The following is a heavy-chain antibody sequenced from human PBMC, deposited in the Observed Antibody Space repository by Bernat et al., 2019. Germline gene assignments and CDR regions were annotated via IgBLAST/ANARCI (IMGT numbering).Heavy chain of an antibody. V-gene: IGHV3-9*01. D-gene: IGHD3-16*01. CDR3: ARGRARGDY. CDR2: ISWNSGSI. J-gene: IGHJ4*02. Sequence: EVQLVESGGGLVQPGRSLRLSCAASGFTFDDYAMHWVRQAPGKGLEWVSGISWNSGSIGYADSVKGRFTISRDNAKNSLYLQMNSLRAEDTAVYYCARGRARGDYWGQGTLVTVSS. CDR1: GFTFDDYA.